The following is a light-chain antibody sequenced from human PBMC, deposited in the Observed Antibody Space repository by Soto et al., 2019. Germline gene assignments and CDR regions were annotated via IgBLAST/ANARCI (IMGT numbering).Light chain of an antibody. CDR1: QSVSSSF. Sequence: EIVLTQSPGTLSLSPGERATLSCRACQSVSSSFLAWYQQRPGQAPRRLIFGASYRATGIPDRVSGSGSGTDFTLTISRLEPENFAVYYCQHYGSSPPEFTFGPGTKVDSK. CDR3: QHYGSSPPEFT. V-gene: IGKV3-20*01. J-gene: IGKJ3*01. CDR2: GAS.